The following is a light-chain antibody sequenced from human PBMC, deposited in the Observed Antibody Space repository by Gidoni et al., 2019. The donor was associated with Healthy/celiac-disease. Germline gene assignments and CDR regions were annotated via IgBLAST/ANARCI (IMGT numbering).Light chain of an antibody. CDR2: GAS. CDR1: QSVSSSY. V-gene: IGKV3-20*01. CDR3: QQYGSLRIT. Sequence: DIVLTQYPGTLSLSPGERATLPCRASQSVSSSYLAWYQQKPGQAPRLLIYGASSRATGIPDRFSCSGSGTDFTLTISRLEPEDVAVYYCQQYGSLRITFGQGTRLEIK. J-gene: IGKJ5*01.